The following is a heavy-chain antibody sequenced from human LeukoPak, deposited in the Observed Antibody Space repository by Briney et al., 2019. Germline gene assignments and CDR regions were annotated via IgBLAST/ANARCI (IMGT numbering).Heavy chain of an antibody. CDR1: GFTFSSHG. V-gene: IGHV3-23*01. CDR2: ISGSGGST. D-gene: IGHD5-12*01. Sequence: GGSLRLSCAASGFTFSSHGMSWVRQAPGKGLEWVSAISGSGGSTYYADSVKGRFTISRDNSKNTLYLQMDSLRAEDTAVYYCARGPSGYHNTGGQGTLVTVSS. J-gene: IGHJ4*02. CDR3: ARGPSGYHNT.